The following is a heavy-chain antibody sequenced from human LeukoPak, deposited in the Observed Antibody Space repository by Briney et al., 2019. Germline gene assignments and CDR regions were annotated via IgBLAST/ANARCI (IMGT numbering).Heavy chain of an antibody. V-gene: IGHV3-21*01. J-gene: IGHJ4*02. Sequence: GGSLRLSCAASGFTFSSYSMNWVRQAPGKGLEWVSSISSSSSYIYYADSVKGRFTISRDNAKNSPYLQMNSLRAEDTAVYYCAKGDGDFWSGYYFDYWGQGTLVTVSS. CDR1: GFTFSSYS. CDR2: ISSSSSYI. D-gene: IGHD3-3*01. CDR3: AKGDGDFWSGYYFDY.